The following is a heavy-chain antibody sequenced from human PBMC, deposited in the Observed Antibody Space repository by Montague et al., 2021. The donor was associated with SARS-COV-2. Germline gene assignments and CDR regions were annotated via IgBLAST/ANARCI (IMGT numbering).Heavy chain of an antibody. D-gene: IGHD4-23*01. CDR1: GFTFTNYW. V-gene: IGHV3-7*01. CDR2: INQGGTEI. Sequence: SLRLSCAASGFTFTNYWLSWLRQAPGKGPEWVANINQGGTEIHYLDYVNGRFTISRDNVKNSLYLQMNSLRAEDTAVYYCARRNYGGDKYYYYGMDVWGQGTTATVSS. J-gene: IGHJ6*02. CDR3: ARRNYGGDKYYYYGMDV.